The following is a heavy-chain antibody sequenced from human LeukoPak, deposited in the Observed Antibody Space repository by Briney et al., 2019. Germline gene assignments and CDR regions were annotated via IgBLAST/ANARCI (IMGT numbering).Heavy chain of an antibody. Sequence: GESLKISCKGSEYIFTNYWIGWVRQMPGKGLEWMGIIYPRDSDTRYSPSFQGHVTISADKSINTAYLQWSSLKASDTAIYYCARRPRRDWFFDLWGRGTLVTVSS. V-gene: IGHV5-51*01. CDR1: EYIFTNYW. J-gene: IGHJ2*01. CDR2: IYPRDSDT. CDR3: ARRPRRDWFFDL.